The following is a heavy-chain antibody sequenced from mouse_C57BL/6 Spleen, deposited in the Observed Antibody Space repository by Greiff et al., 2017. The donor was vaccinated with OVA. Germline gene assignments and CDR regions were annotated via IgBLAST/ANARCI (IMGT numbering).Heavy chain of an antibody. CDR3: ARGKFITTVVDAMDY. D-gene: IGHD1-1*01. CDR1: GYTFTSYW. J-gene: IGHJ4*01. V-gene: IGHV1-52*01. CDR2: IDPSDSET. Sequence: QVQLQQPGAELVRPGSSVKLSCKASGYTFTSYWMHWVKQRPIQGLEWIGNIDPSDSETHYNQKFKDKATLTVDKSSSTAYMQLSSLTSEDSAVYYCARGKFITTVVDAMDYWGQGTSVTVSS.